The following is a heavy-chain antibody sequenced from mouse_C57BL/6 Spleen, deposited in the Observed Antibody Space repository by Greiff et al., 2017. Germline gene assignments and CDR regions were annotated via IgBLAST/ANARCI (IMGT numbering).Heavy chain of an antibody. Sequence: VQLQQPGAELVMPGASVKLSCKASGYTFTSYWMHWVKQRPGQGLEWIGGIDPSDSYTNYNQKFKGKSTLTVDKSSSTAYMQLSSLTSEDSAVYYCALGTLPRYFDVWGTGTTVTVSS. CDR3: ALGTLPRYFDV. V-gene: IGHV1-69*01. J-gene: IGHJ1*03. CDR1: GYTFTSYW. CDR2: IDPSDSYT. D-gene: IGHD3-3*01.